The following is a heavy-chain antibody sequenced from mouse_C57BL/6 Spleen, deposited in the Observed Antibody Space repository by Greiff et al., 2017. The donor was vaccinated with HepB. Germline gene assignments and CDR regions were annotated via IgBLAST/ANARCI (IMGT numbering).Heavy chain of an antibody. CDR1: GYSFTGYY. CDR2: INPSTGGT. CDR3: ARSDYGSSFYWYFDV. J-gene: IGHJ1*03. Sequence: EVQLQQSGPELVKPGASVKISCKASGYSFTGYYMNWVKQSPEKSLEWIGEINPSTGGTTYNQKFKAKATLTVDKPSSTAYMQLKSLTSEDSAVYYCARSDYGSSFYWYFDVWGTGTTVTVSS. V-gene: IGHV1-42*01. D-gene: IGHD1-1*01.